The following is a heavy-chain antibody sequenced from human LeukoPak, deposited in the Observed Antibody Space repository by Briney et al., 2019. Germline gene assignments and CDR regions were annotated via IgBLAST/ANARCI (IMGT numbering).Heavy chain of an antibody. V-gene: IGHV3-53*01. J-gene: IGHJ4*02. Sequence: GGSLRLSCAASGFTVSSNYMSWVRQALGKGLEWVSVIYSGGSTYYADSVKGRFTISRDNSKNTLYLQMNSLRAEDTAVYYCARVRDIYFDYWGQGTLVTVSS. CDR3: ARVRDIYFDY. CDR2: IYSGGST. CDR1: GFTVSSNY.